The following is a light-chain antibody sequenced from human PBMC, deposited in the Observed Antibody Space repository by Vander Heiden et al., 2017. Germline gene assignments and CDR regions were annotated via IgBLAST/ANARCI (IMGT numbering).Light chain of an antibody. CDR2: GAS. Sequence: DTVLTQSPGTLSLSPGERATLSCRASQSVSSSYLAWYQQRPGQAPRLLIYGASSRATGIPDRFSGSGSGTDFILTISRLEPEDFAVYYCQQYGSSPLTFGGGTKVEIK. CDR1: QSVSSSY. J-gene: IGKJ4*01. V-gene: IGKV3-20*01. CDR3: QQYGSSPLT.